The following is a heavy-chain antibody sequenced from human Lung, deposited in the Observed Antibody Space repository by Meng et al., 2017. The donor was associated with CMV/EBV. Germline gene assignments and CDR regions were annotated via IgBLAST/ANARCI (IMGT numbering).Heavy chain of an antibody. CDR3: ARASCADGSCYDPVYFFDY. CDR1: GDSISSGNSY. Sequence: QVQLQESGPGLVKPSQTLSLTCGVSGDSISSGNSYWSWIRQPPGRRLEFIGRIYTTGSRSYNPALESRVPISVDPSKNQFSPKLTSVTAADTAMYYCARASCADGSCYDPVYFFDYWGQGALVTVSS. J-gene: IGHJ4*02. V-gene: IGHV4-61*02. CDR2: IYTTGSR. D-gene: IGHD2-15*01.